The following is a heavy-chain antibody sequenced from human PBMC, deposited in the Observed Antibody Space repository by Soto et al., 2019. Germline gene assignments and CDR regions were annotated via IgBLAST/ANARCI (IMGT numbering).Heavy chain of an antibody. CDR3: VTSLWFGTQPEI. CDR1: GGSFSGYY. Sequence: QVQLQQWGAGLLKPSETLSLTCAVYGGSFSGYYWTWFRQPPGKGLEWIGEISPSGTTKYISSLKSRVTISADTSKNQFSLKVTSVTAADTAVYYCVTSLWFGTQPEIWGQGALVTVSS. D-gene: IGHD3-10*01. CDR2: ISPSGTT. J-gene: IGHJ4*02. V-gene: IGHV4-34*01.